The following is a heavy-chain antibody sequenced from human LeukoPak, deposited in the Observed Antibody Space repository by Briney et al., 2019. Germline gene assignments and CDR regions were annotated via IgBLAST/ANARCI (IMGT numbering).Heavy chain of an antibody. CDR2: INPSGGST. V-gene: IGHV1-46*01. J-gene: IGHJ6*03. D-gene: IGHD4-17*01. CDR3: ARVSDYGFDYYYYYMDV. Sequence: ASVKVSCKASGYTFTSYYMHWVRQAPGQGLEWMGIINPSGGSTSYAQKLHGRVTMTTDTSTSTAYMELRSLRSDDTAVYYCARVSDYGFDYYYYYMDVWGKGTTVTVSS. CDR1: GYTFTSYY.